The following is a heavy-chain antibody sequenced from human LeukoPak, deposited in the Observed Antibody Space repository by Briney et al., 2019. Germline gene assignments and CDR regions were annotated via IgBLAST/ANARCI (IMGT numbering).Heavy chain of an antibody. J-gene: IGHJ4*02. D-gene: IGHD2-2*03. CDR2: ISNDGSNK. V-gene: IGHV3-30*18. Sequence: GGSLRLSCAGSGVTLSPYAMHWVRQAPGKGLEWVALISNDGSNKYYADSGKGRFTISRDNPKNTLDLQMNSLRAEDTAVYYCAKDGYCSSASCYPNHFDSWGQGTLVIVSS. CDR1: GVTLSPYA. CDR3: AKDGYCSSASCYPNHFDS.